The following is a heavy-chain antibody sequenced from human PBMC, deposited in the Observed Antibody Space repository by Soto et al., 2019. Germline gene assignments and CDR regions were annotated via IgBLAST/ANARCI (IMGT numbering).Heavy chain of an antibody. CDR3: ARLDDKGGWRYFDD. Sequence: QVHLVQSGGGVVQPGRSLRLSCAASGITFSRHGMHWVRQAPGKGLEWVAVIWYDGSKKYYADSVKGRFTISRDNSKNTLNLEMNSLRVEDTAVYDCARLDDKGGWRYFDDWGQGTLVTVSA. V-gene: IGHV3-33*01. D-gene: IGHD2-15*01. J-gene: IGHJ4*02. CDR2: IWYDGSKK. CDR1: GITFSRHG.